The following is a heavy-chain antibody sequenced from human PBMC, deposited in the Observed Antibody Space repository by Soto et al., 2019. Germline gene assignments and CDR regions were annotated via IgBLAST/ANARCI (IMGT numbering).Heavy chain of an antibody. CDR2: ISDDGVSK. CDR3: ARAYYFGSGTSYTLYY. J-gene: IGHJ4*02. CDR1: GFTFSNYG. Sequence: GGSLRLSCAASGFTFSNYGMHWVRQAPGMGLEWVAAISDDGVSKYYADSVQGRFTISRDNSESAVFLQMNSLRPDDTALYFCARAYYFGSGTSYTLYYWGQGTQVTVSS. D-gene: IGHD3-10*01. V-gene: IGHV3-30*03.